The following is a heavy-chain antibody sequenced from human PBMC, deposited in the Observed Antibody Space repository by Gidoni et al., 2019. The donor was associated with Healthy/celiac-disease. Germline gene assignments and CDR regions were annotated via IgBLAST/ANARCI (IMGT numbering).Heavy chain of an antibody. J-gene: IGHJ4*02. Sequence: EVQLLESGGGMVQPGGSLRLSCAASGFTFRSYAMSWVRQARGKGLEWVSAISGSGGSTYYADSVQGRFTISRDNSKNTLYLQMNSLRAEDTVVYYCAKAIVWFGELNIFAYWSGLPADYWGQGTLVTVSS. CDR3: AKAIVWFGELNIFAYWSGLPADY. CDR2: ISGSGGST. V-gene: IGHV3-23*01. CDR1: GFTFRSYA. D-gene: IGHD3-10*01.